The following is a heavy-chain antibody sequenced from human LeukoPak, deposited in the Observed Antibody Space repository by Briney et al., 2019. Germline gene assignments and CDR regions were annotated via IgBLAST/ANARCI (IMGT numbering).Heavy chain of an antibody. CDR1: GFTFNNYV. CDR2: VSGSGSTA. Sequence: GRSLRLSCAASGFTFNNYVMSWGRQAPGKGLEWVSSVSGSGSTAYYADSVKGRFTISRDNSKSTLYLQTNTMRAEDTATSYCAEARVITSFDYWGQGTLVTVSS. CDR3: AEARVITSFDY. J-gene: IGHJ4*02. V-gene: IGHV3-23*01. D-gene: IGHD3-22*01.